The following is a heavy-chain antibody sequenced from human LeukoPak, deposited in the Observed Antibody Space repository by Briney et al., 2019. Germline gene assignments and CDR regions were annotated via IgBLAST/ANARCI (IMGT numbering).Heavy chain of an antibody. D-gene: IGHD3-9*01. V-gene: IGHV4-39*01. CDR3: ARHIEKALRVSRLGWFDP. J-gene: IGHJ5*02. CDR1: GGSISSRSYY. Sequence: SETLSLTCTVSGGSISSRSYYWGWIRQPPGKGLEWIGSICYSGSTYYNPSLKSRVTISVDTSRNQFSLKLSSVTAADTAVYYCARHIEKALRVSRLGWFDPWGQGTLVTVSS. CDR2: ICYSGST.